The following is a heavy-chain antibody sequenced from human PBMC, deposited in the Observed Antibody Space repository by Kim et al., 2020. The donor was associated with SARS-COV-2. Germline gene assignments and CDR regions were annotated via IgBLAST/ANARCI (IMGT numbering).Heavy chain of an antibody. J-gene: IGHJ6*02. CDR3: ARHVRPYGMDV. V-gene: IGHV4-39*01. Sequence: SETLSLTCTVSGGSISSNDYFWGWIRQPPGKGLEWIGTIYYSGSTYYNSSLKSRVTVSVDTSKNQFSLKLSSVTAADTAVYYCARHVRPYGMDVWGQGTT. CDR2: IYYSGST. CDR1: GGSISSNDYF.